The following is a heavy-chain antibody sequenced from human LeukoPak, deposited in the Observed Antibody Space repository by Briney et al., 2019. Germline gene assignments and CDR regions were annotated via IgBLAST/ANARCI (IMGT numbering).Heavy chain of an antibody. D-gene: IGHD3-3*01. CDR1: GFTFSSYE. Sequence: PGGSLRLSCAASGFTFSSYEMNWVRQAPGKGLEWVSYISSSGSTIYYADSVKGRFTISRDNAKNSLYLQMNSLRAEDTAVYYCARRYYDFWSGYSYYFEYWGQGTLVTVSS. CDR2: ISSSGSTI. V-gene: IGHV3-48*03. CDR3: ARRYYDFWSGYSYYFEY. J-gene: IGHJ4*02.